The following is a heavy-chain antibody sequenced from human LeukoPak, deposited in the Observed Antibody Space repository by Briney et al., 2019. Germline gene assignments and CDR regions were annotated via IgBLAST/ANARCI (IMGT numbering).Heavy chain of an antibody. CDR1: GFTSSSYW. CDR2: IKSDGSST. J-gene: IGHJ3*02. Sequence: PGGSLRLSCAASGFTSSSYWMHWVRQAPGKGLVWVSRIKSDGSSTSYADSVKGRFTISRDNAKNTLYLQMNSLRAEDTAVYYCARVGARLGAFDIWGQGTMVTVSS. CDR3: ARVGARLGAFDI. V-gene: IGHV3-74*01. D-gene: IGHD6-25*01.